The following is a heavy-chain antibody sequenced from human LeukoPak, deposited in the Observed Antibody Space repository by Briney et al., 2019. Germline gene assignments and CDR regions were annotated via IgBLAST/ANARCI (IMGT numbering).Heavy chain of an antibody. CDR2: MHYSGSA. J-gene: IGHJ4*02. V-gene: IGHV4-59*04. CDR3: ALWGTWGYFDY. D-gene: IGHD3-16*01. Sequence: GSLRLSCAASGFTVSSNYMSWIRQPPGKGLEWIGSMHYSGSAYYNPSVKSRVTISVDTSKKQFSLKLNSVTAADTAVYYCALWGTWGYFDYWGQGTLVTVSS. CDR1: GFTVSSNY.